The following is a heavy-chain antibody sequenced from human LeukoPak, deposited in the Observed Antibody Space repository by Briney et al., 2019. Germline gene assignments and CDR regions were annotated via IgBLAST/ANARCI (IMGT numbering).Heavy chain of an antibody. CDR2: ISYTGST. Sequence: KPSETLSLTCTVSGGSITTSYWNWIRQPPGKGLEWIGHISYTGSTSYNPSLKSRVTISVDTSKNQFSLKLSSVTAADTAVYYCARSEKMATIVNWGQGTLVTVSS. CDR1: GGSITTSY. CDR3: ARSEKMATIVN. V-gene: IGHV4-59*08. J-gene: IGHJ4*02. D-gene: IGHD5-24*01.